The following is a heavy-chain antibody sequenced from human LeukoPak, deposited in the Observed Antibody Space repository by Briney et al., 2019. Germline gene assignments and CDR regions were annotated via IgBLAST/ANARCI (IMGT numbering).Heavy chain of an antibody. CDR2: ISYDRSNK. J-gene: IGHJ4*02. D-gene: IGHD3-22*01. V-gene: IGHV3-30*18. CDR1: GLTFSSYG. CDR3: AKDWFYGSSGSIDY. Sequence: PGGSLRLSCAASGLTFSSYGMHWGRPAPGKGLEWVAVISYDRSNKYYADSVKGRFTISRDNSKNTLYLQMNSRRAEDTAVYYCAKDWFYGSSGSIDYWGQGTLVTVSS.